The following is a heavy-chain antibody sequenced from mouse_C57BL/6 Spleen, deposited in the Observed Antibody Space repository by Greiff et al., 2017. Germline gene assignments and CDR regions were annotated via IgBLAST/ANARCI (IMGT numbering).Heavy chain of an antibody. V-gene: IGHV1-82*01. J-gene: IGHJ3*01. CDR2: IYPGDGDT. Sequence: QVQLQQSGPELVKPGASVKISCKASGYAFSSSWMNWVKQRPGKGLEWIGRIYPGDGDTNYNGKFKGKATLTADKSSSTAYMQLSSLTSEDSAVYFCVRWLLVAYWGQGTLVTVSA. D-gene: IGHD2-3*01. CDR3: VRWLLVAY. CDR1: GYAFSSSW.